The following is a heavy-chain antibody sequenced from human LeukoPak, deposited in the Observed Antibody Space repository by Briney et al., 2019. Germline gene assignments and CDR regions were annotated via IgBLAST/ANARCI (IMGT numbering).Heavy chain of an antibody. V-gene: IGHV3-66*01. CDR1: EFSVSSNY. Sequence: GGSLRLSCAASEFSVSSNYMTWVRQAPGKWLEWVSLIYSGGSTYYADSVKGRFTISRDNSKNTPYLQMNSLRAEDTAVYYCAKVRDSSSSFHYYYYMDVWGKGTTVTVSS. J-gene: IGHJ6*03. CDR2: IYSGGST. CDR3: AKVRDSSSSFHYYYYMDV. D-gene: IGHD6-6*01.